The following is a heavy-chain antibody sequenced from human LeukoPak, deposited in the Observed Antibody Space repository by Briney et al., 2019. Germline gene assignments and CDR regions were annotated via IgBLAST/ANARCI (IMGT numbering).Heavy chain of an antibody. CDR3: ARDPYCSSTSCYNGYYYYYGMDV. CDR2: ISSSSSYT. V-gene: IGHV3-21*01. Sequence: GGSLRLSCAASGFTFSSYSMNWVRQAPGKGLEWVSSISSSSSYTYYADSVKGRFTISRDNAKNSLYLQMNSLRAEDTAVYYCARDPYCSSTSCYNGYYYYYGMDVWGQGTTVTVSS. CDR1: GFTFSSYS. D-gene: IGHD2-2*02. J-gene: IGHJ6*02.